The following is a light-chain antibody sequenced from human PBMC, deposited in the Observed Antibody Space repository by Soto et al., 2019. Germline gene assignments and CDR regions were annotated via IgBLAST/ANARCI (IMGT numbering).Light chain of an antibody. CDR1: SSDVGSYNY. CDR3: SSYTTISTYV. V-gene: IGLV2-14*01. CDR2: DVT. Sequence: QSVLTQPASVSGSPGQSIAISCTGTSSDVGSYNYVSWYQQHPDKAPKLILYDVTNRPSGVSNRFSGSKSGNTASLTISGLQAEDEADYYCSSYTTISTYVFGTGNKVTVL. J-gene: IGLJ1*01.